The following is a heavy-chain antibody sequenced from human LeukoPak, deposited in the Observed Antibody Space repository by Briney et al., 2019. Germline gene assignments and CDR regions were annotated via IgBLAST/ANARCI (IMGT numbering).Heavy chain of an antibody. CDR1: GFTFSSYG. Sequence: GGSLRLSCAASGFTFSSYGMHWVRQAPGKGLEWVAVISYDGSNKYYADSVKGRFTISRDNSKNTLCLQMNSLRAEDSAVYYCARDLMYTNTWRFDPWGQGTLVTVSS. D-gene: IGHD6-13*01. CDR3: ARDLMYTNTWRFDP. CDR2: ISYDGSNK. V-gene: IGHV3-30*03. J-gene: IGHJ5*02.